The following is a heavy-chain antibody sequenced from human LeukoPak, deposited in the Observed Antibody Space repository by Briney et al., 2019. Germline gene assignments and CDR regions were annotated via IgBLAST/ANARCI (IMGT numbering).Heavy chain of an antibody. CDR1: GGSISSSSYY. CDR3: ARHRIVVVPAAMGGYAGVWFDP. D-gene: IGHD2-2*01. J-gene: IGHJ5*02. CDR2: IYYSGGT. V-gene: IGHV4-39*01. Sequence: SETLSLTCTVSGGSISSSSYYWGWIRQPPGKGLEWIGSIYYSGGTYYNPSLKSRVTISVDTSKNQFSLKLSSVTAADTAVYYCARHRIVVVPAAMGGYAGVWFDPWGQGTLVTVSS.